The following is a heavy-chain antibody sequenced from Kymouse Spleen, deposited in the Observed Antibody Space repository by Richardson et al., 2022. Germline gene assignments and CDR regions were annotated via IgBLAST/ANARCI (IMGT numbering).Heavy chain of an antibody. Sequence: EVQLVESGGGLVQPGGSLKLSCAASGFTFSGSAMHWVRQASGKGLEWVGRIRSKANSYATAYAASVKGRFTISRDDSKNTAYLQMNSLKTEDTAVYYCTRHILLELFDYWGQGTLVTVSS. CDR3: TRHILLELFDY. CDR1: GFTFSGSA. D-gene: IGHD1-7*01. V-gene: IGHV3-73*02. J-gene: IGHJ4*02. CDR2: IRSKANSYAT.